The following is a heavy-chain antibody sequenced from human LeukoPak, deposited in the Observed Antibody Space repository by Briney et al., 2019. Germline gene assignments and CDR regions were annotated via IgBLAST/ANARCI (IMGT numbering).Heavy chain of an antibody. V-gene: IGHV2-70*13. CDR1: GFSLSTSGMW. CDR3: ARIFGRFGHSDS. D-gene: IGHD3-10*01. CDR2: IDWDDDK. J-gene: IGHJ4*02. Sequence: SGPALVKPTQTLTLTCTFSGFSLSTSGMWVSWIRQPPGKALEWLSLIDWDDDKYYSTSLKTRLPLSKATSKNQVVLKMPNMDPVDTATYYCARIFGRFGHSDSWGQGTLVTVSS.